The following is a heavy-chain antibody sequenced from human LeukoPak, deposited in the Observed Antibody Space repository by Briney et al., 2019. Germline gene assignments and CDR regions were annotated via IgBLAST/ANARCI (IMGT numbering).Heavy chain of an antibody. J-gene: IGHJ4*02. CDR2: ISGSGGST. CDR1: GFMFGSYA. Sequence: PGGSLRLSCAASGFMFGSYAMTWVRQAPGKGLEWVSGISGSGGSTYYADSVKGRFTISRDNSKNTLYLQMNSLRAEDTAVYYCAKGSYNDSSGYWWYFEYWGQGTLVTVSS. CDR3: AKGSYNDSSGYWWYFEY. V-gene: IGHV3-23*01. D-gene: IGHD3-22*01.